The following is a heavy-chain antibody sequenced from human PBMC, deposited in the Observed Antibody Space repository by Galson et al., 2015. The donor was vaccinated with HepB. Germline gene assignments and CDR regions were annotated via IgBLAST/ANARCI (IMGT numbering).Heavy chain of an antibody. D-gene: IGHD1-26*01. Sequence: QSGAEVKKPGESLKISCKGSGYSFTTYWIGWVRQMPGKGLEWMGIIYPGDSDTRYSPSFQGQVTISADNSISTAYLQWSSLKASDTAIYYCARASWQLVDPYYFDYWGQGSLVTVSS. CDR1: GYSFTTYW. V-gene: IGHV5-51*01. J-gene: IGHJ4*02. CDR2: IYPGDSDT. CDR3: ARASWQLVDPYYFDY.